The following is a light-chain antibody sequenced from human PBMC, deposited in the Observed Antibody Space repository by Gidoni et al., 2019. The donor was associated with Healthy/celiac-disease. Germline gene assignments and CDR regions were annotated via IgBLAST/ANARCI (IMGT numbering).Light chain of an antibody. V-gene: IGLV2-14*01. J-gene: IGLJ2*01. CDR1: SSDVGGYNY. Sequence: QSALTPPASVSGSPGQSITISCTGTSSDVGGYNYVSWYQQHPGKAPKLMIYEVSKRPSGVPDRFSGSKSGNTASLTISGLQAEDEADYYCSSYTSSSTLEFGGGTKLTVL. CDR3: SSYTSSSTLE. CDR2: EVS.